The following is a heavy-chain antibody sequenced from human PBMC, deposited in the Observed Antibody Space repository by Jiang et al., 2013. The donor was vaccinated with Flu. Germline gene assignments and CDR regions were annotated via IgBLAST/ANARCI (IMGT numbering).Heavy chain of an antibody. D-gene: IGHD1-26*01. CDR2: IYYSGNT. Sequence: SGSGLVKPSETLSLTCTVSGGSISSYYWSWIRQPPGKGLEWIGYIYYSGNTNYNPSLKSRVTISVDTSKNQFSLKLSSVTAADTAVYYCARGDGSYSDYWGQGNPGHRLL. CDR1: GGSISSYY. J-gene: IGHJ4*02. CDR3: ARGDGSYSDY. V-gene: IGHV4-59*01.